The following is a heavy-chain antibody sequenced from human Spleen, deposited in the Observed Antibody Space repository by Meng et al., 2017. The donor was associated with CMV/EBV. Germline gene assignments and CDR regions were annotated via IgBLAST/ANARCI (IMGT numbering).Heavy chain of an antibody. CDR3: AREVVVRGVTSYAKNEV. Sequence: ASVKVSFKASGYTFTGHGYYVHWVRQAPGQGLEWMGWINPNSGDTKYAQKFQGRVTMTRDTSISTAYMDLRSIKSDDTAVYYCAREVVVRGVTSYAKNEVWGQGTLVTVSS. V-gene: IGHV1-2*02. D-gene: IGHD3-10*01. CDR2: INPNSGDT. CDR1: GYTFTGHGYY. J-gene: IGHJ1*01.